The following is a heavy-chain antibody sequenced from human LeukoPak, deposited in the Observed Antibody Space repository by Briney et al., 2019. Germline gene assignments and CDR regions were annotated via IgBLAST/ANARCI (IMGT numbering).Heavy chain of an antibody. CDR3: AKDRLGEWRGYFDSSGSTNYFEN. J-gene: IGHJ4*02. V-gene: IGHV3-30*02. CDR1: GFTFSTYG. CDR2: IRHDGSDN. D-gene: IGHD3-22*01. Sequence: GGSLRLSCAASGFTFSTYGMHWVRQAPGEGLEGVAFIRHDGSDNFYGDSVKGRFAISRDNPKNTMYLQMNSLRPEDTAVYYCAKDRLGEWRGYFDSSGSTNYFENWGQGTRATVSS.